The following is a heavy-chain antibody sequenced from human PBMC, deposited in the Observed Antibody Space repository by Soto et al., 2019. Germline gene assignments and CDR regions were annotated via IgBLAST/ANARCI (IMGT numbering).Heavy chain of an antibody. CDR1: GFTLSTYW. V-gene: IGHV3-74*01. Sequence: GGSLRLSCAASGFTLSTYWMHWVRQVPGKGLEWVARINDDGRSTSYVDSVKGRFTISRDNARNTLYLQMNSLRLEDTAVYYCARGWVERLPRQPPSDYWGQGXLVTVYS. D-gene: IGHD3-3*01. CDR2: INDDGRST. J-gene: IGHJ4*02. CDR3: ARGWVERLPRQPPSDY.